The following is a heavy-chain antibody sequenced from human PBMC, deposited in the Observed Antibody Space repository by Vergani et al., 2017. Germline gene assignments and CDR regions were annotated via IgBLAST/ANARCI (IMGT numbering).Heavy chain of an antibody. J-gene: IGHJ6*03. CDR3: ARADRRYYYYMDV. V-gene: IGHV3-11*01. Sequence: QVQLVESGGGLVKPEGSLRLSCAASGFTFSDYYMSWIRRAPGKGLEWVSYISSSGSTIYYADSVKGRFTISRDNATNSLYLQMNRLRAEDTAVYYCARADRRYYYYMDVWGKGTTVTVSS. CDR1: GFTFSDYY. CDR2: ISSSGSTI.